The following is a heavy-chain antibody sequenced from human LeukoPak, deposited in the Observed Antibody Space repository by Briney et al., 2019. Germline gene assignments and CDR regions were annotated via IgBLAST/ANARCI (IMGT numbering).Heavy chain of an antibody. J-gene: IGHJ2*01. V-gene: IGHV5-51*01. CDR1: GYTFINYW. CDR2: IFPCDSDT. D-gene: IGHD2-15*01. CDR3: ARRDGGANYWYFDV. Sequence: VESLKIPCMGSGYTFINYWIGWVRQMPGAGLEWMGIIFPCDSDTSYSPSFEGQVTISADKSITTASLQWSSLKASDSAMYYCARRDGGANYWYFDVWGRGTLVTVSS.